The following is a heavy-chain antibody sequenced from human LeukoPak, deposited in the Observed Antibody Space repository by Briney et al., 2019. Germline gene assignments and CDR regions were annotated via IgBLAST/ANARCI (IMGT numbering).Heavy chain of an antibody. Sequence: PGGSLRLSCIASGFIFSNSAMNWVRQAPGKGLEWVSTISASGASTYYADSIKGRFTISRDIAKNTLYLQMNSLRAEDTGVYYCAKDHYWSIDYWGRGTLVTVSS. D-gene: IGHD3-3*01. V-gene: IGHV3-23*01. CDR1: GFIFSNSA. J-gene: IGHJ4*02. CDR3: AKDHYWSIDY. CDR2: ISASGAST.